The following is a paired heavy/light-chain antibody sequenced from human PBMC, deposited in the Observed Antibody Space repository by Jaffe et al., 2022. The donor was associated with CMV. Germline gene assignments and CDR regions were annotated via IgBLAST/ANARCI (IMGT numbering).Light chain of an antibody. J-gene: IGKJ3*01. CDR1: QSLLHSNGYNY. CDR3: MQALQSPT. Sequence: DIVMTQSPLSLPVTPGEPASISCRSSQSLLHSNGYNYLDWYLQKPGKSPQLLIYLASNRASGVPDRFSGSGSGTDFTLEISRVEAEDVGVYYCMQALQSPTFGPGTKVDIK. CDR2: LAS. V-gene: IGKV2-28*01.
Heavy chain of an antibody. Sequence: QVNLVQSGAEVKKPGASVKISCEASGYTFTRHAIHWVRRAPGQRLEWMGWIDPGNGDSERSQKFQGRLAITRDTSANTVYMEMSSLTFEDTAIYYCARVALQLYSADLSGLHYWGQGTLVTVSS. CDR2: IDPGNGDS. V-gene: IGHV1-3*01. D-gene: IGHD5-12*01. J-gene: IGHJ4*02. CDR1: GYTFTRHA. CDR3: ARVALQLYSADLSGLHY.